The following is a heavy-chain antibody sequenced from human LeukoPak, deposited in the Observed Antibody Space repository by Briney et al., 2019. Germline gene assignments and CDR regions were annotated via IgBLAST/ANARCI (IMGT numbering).Heavy chain of an antibody. V-gene: IGHV4-4*07. CDR1: GGSISNYH. J-gene: IGHJ4*02. CDR3: ARRDISSGWGFDY. D-gene: IGHD6-19*01. Sequence: SETLSLTCTVSGGSISNYHWSWIRQPAGKGLEWIGQIHTSGSTNYNPPLKSRVTMSIDTTEDQVSLTIRSVTAADTAFYYCARRDISSGWGFDYWGQGTLVTASS. CDR2: IHTSGST.